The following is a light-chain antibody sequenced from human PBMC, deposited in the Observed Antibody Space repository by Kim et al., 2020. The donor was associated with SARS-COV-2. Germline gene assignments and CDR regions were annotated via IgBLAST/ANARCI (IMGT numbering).Light chain of an antibody. CDR1: QRLSSN. V-gene: IGKV3D-15*01. Sequence: EIVMTQSPATLSVSPGERATLSCRASQRLSSNLAWYQQKPGQAPRLLIYDASTRATGIPARFSGSGSGTEFTLTINSLQSEDFAVYYCQQYTDWPRTFGGGTKVDIK. CDR2: DAS. CDR3: QQYTDWPRT. J-gene: IGKJ4*01.